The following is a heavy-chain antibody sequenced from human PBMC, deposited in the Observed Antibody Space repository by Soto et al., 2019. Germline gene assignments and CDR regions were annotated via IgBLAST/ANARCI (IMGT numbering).Heavy chain of an antibody. Sequence: QVQLQESGPGLVKPSQTLSLTCTVSGGSISSGGYYWSWIRQHPGKGLEWIGYIYYSGSTYYNPSLMSRVTISVDTSKKQFSLKLSSVTAADTAVYYCASIVSSAHGEFSDWGQGTLVTVSS. D-gene: IGHD3-10*01. J-gene: IGHJ4*02. CDR3: ASIVSSAHGEFSD. V-gene: IGHV4-31*03. CDR1: GGSISSGGYY. CDR2: IYYSGST.